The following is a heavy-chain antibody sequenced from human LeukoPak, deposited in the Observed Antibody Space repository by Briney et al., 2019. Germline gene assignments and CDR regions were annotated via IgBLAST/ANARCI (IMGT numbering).Heavy chain of an antibody. D-gene: IGHD6-13*01. CDR2: IYYSGST. J-gene: IGHJ4*02. Sequence: SETLSLTCTVPGGSISSYYWSWIRQPPGKGLEWIGYIYYSGSTNYNPSLKSRVTISVDTSKNQFSLKLSSVTAADTAVYYCARVKIAAAGTSFDYWGQGTLVTVSS. CDR1: GGSISSYY. CDR3: ARVKIAAAGTSFDY. V-gene: IGHV4-59*01.